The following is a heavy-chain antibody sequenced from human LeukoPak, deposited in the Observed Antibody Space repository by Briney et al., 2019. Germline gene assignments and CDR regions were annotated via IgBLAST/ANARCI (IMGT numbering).Heavy chain of an antibody. D-gene: IGHD6-19*01. V-gene: IGHV4-39*01. CDR2: IYYSGSI. Sequence: SETLSLTCTVSGGSISSSSYYWGWIRQPPGKWLEWIGSIYYSGSIEYDPSLNSRVTISVDTSKNELSLKLSSVTAADTAVYYCANGWYKNALDIWGQGTMVTVSS. CDR1: GGSISSSSYY. J-gene: IGHJ3*02. CDR3: ANGWYKNALDI.